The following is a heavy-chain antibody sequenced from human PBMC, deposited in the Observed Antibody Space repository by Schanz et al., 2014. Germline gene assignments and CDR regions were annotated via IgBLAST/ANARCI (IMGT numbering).Heavy chain of an antibody. D-gene: IGHD2-2*01. CDR1: GFSFSGFG. V-gene: IGHV3-NL1*01. J-gene: IGHJ3*02. CDR2: IYSDGRT. CDR3: AKRCSSTSCSHGAFDI. Sequence: QVQLVESGGGVVRPGRSLRLSCAGSGFSFSGFGMHWVRQAPGKGLEWVSVIYSDGRTYYGDSVKGRFTISRDNSKNTLYLQMNSLRDEDTAMYYCAKRCSSTSCSHGAFDIWGQGTMVTVSS.